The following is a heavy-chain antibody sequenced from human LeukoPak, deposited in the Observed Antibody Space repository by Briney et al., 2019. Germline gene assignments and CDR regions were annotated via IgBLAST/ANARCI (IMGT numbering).Heavy chain of an antibody. CDR2: ISGSGGST. CDR1: GFTFSRHA. D-gene: IGHD3-16*01. V-gene: IGHV3-23*01. J-gene: IGHJ4*02. Sequence: GGSLRLSCAASGFTFSRHAMSWVRQAPGKGLEWVSTISGSGGSTYYADSVKGRFTISRDNAKNSLYLQMNSLRADETAVYYCARGTNTWSHYWGQGTLVTVSS. CDR3: ARGTNTWSHY.